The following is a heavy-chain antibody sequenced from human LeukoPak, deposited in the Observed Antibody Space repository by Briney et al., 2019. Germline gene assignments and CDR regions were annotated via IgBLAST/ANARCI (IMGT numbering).Heavy chain of an antibody. Sequence: ASVKVSCKASGYTFTSCYMHWVRQAPGQGLEWMGIINPSGGSTSYAQKFQGRVTMTRNTSTSTVYMELSSLRSEDTAVYYCARENVIKGAFDIWGQGTMVTVSS. V-gene: IGHV1-46*01. CDR2: INPSGGST. J-gene: IGHJ3*02. CDR3: ARENVIKGAFDI. D-gene: IGHD3-16*02. CDR1: GYTFTSCY.